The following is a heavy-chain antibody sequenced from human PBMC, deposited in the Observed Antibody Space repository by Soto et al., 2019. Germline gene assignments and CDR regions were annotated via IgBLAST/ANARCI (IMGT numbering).Heavy chain of an antibody. CDR1: GFSFSDYY. CDR3: TTNYYDSSGYDNWFDP. CDR2: IRSKAYGGTT. D-gene: IGHD3-22*01. V-gene: IGHV3-49*03. Sequence: GGSLRLSCAASGFSFSDYYMTWIRQAPGKGLEWVGFIRSKAYGGTTVYAASVKGRFTISRDDSKSIAYLQMNSLKTEDTAVYYCTTNYYDSSGYDNWFDPWGQGTLVTVS. J-gene: IGHJ5*02.